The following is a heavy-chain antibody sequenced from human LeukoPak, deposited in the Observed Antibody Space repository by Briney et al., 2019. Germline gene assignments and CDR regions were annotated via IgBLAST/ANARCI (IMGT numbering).Heavy chain of an antibody. CDR1: GGSFSGYY. CDR2: INHSGST. CDR3: ARWRSGYSYDWYFDY. J-gene: IGHJ4*02. Sequence: SETLSLTCAVYGGSFSGYYWSWIRQPPGKGLEWIGEINHSGSTNYNPSLKSRVTISVDTSKNQFSLKLSSVTAADTAVYYCARWRSGYSYDWYFDYWGQGTLVTVSS. D-gene: IGHD5-18*01. V-gene: IGHV4-34*01.